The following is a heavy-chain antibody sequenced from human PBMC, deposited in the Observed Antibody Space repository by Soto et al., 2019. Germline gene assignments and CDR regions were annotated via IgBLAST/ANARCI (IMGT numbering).Heavy chain of an antibody. Sequence: ASVKVSCKASGYTLSGYYIHWVRQAPGQGLQWVAWINPDSGDTDYAQNFRGWVTMTRDTSISTAYMELSGLKVDDTAVYYCARGVRTRASLILRYFYGMDVWGQGTTVTVSS. J-gene: IGHJ6*02. CDR3: ARGVRTRASLILRYFYGMDV. V-gene: IGHV1-2*04. CDR1: GYTLSGYY. D-gene: IGHD2-2*01. CDR2: INPDSGDT.